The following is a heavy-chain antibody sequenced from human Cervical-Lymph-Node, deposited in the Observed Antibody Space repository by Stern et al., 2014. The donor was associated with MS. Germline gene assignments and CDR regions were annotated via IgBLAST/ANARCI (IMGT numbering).Heavy chain of an antibody. Sequence: QVQLVQSGAEVKKPGASVKVSCKASGYTFTSYAMHWVRQAPGQRLEWMGWINAGTGNTQYSQQVQGRVTITRDTSASTAYMELRRLRSEDTAVYYCASGGPSLEPYFDYWGQGTLVTVSS. CDR2: INAGTGNT. V-gene: IGHV1-3*01. CDR1: GYTFTSYA. J-gene: IGHJ4*02. D-gene: IGHD1-1*01. CDR3: ASGGPSLEPYFDY.